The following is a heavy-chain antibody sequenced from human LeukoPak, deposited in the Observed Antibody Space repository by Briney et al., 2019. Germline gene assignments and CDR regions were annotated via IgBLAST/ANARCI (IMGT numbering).Heavy chain of an antibody. J-gene: IGHJ4*02. CDR1: GFTFSSYW. V-gene: IGHV3-7*03. CDR3: AKDNYSNYDY. Sequence: GGSLRLSCAASGFTFSSYWMSWVRQAPGKGLEWVANIKQDGSEKYYVDSVKGRFTISRDNSKNTLYLQMNGLRAEDTAVYYCAKDNYSNYDYWGQGTLVTVSS. D-gene: IGHD4-11*01. CDR2: IKQDGSEK.